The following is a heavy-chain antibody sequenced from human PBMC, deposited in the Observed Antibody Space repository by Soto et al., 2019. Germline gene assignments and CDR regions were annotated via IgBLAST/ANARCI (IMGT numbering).Heavy chain of an antibody. CDR1: GFTVSSNY. V-gene: IGHV3-11*01. Sequence: GGSLRLSCAASGFTVSSNYMSWVRQAPGKGLEWVSYISSSGSTIYYADSVKGRFTISRDNAKNSLYLQMNSLRAEDTAVYYCARDKYDFWSGYITQYYYYGMDVWGQGTTVTVSS. J-gene: IGHJ6*02. CDR2: ISSSGSTI. CDR3: ARDKYDFWSGYITQYYYYGMDV. D-gene: IGHD3-3*01.